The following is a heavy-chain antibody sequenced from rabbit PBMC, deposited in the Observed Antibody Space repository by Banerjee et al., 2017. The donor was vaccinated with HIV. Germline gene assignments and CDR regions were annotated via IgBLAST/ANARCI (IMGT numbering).Heavy chain of an antibody. D-gene: IGHD6-1*01. V-gene: IGHV1S43*01. J-gene: IGHJ4*01. CDR3: VRDAGYALYGYVDLNL. CDR2: IYTSTANT. Sequence: QQQLEESGGGLVQPEGSLTITCKASGIDCSNYYFMCWVRNAPGKGLELIACIYTSTANTWYASWVNGRFPISKSTSLSTVDLRMTSLPAADTATYFCVRDAGYALYGYVDLNLWGPGTLVTVS. CDR1: GIDCSNYYF.